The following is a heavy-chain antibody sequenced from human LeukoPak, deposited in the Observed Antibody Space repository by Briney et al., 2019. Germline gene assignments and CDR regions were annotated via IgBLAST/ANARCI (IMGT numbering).Heavy chain of an antibody. J-gene: IGHJ4*02. V-gene: IGHV3-30*18. CDR2: ISYDGSHN. D-gene: IGHD6-13*01. CDR1: GFTFSRSA. Sequence: PGRSLRLSCAASGFTFSRSAIHWVRQAPGKGLEWVAFISYDGSHNYYADSVKGRFTISRDNSKNTLYLQMNSLRAEDTAVYYCAKKGAVGIAAAAFDCWGQGTLVTVSS. CDR3: AKKGAVGIAAAAFDC.